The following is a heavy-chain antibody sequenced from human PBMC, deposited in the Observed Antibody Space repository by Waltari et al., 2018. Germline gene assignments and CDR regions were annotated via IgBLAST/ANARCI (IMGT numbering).Heavy chain of an antibody. CDR3: ARDQMVTVTDDNWFDS. J-gene: IGHJ5*01. D-gene: IGHD4-17*01. CDR2: INQDGNKL. CDR1: GFTVSGDW. Sequence: EVHLVESGGGLVQPGGSLRLSCAASGFTVSGDWLSWVRQAPGKGLEWVANINQDGNKLYYVDSVEGRFTISRDNAKNSLYLQMNSLRAEDTAVYYCARDQMVTVTDDNWFDSWGQGNLVTVSS. V-gene: IGHV3-7*01.